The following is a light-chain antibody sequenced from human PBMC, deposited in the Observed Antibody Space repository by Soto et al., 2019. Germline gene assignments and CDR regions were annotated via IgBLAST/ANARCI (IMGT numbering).Light chain of an antibody. J-gene: IGKJ1*01. CDR1: PSVPNHY. Sequence: EIVLTQYPGTLSLSPGESATLSCRSIPSVPNHYLAWYQQKPCQAPRLLIADANRRATGIPDRFSGSGSGTEFTLAISRLEPDDFAGSYCQQCARSPPTFGHGTKV. V-gene: IGKV3-20*01. CDR3: QQCARSPPT. CDR2: DAN.